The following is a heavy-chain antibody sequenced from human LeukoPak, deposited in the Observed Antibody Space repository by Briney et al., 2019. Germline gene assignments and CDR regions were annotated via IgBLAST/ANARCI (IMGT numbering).Heavy chain of an antibody. Sequence: GGSLRLSCAASGFTFSSYAMHWVRQAPGKGLEWVAVISYDGSNKYYADSVKGRFTISRDNSKNTLYLQMNSQRAEDTAVYYCAREGYGVVAATGFDYWGQGTLVTVSS. CDR1: GFTFSSYA. D-gene: IGHD2-15*01. CDR3: AREGYGVVAATGFDY. V-gene: IGHV3-30*04. J-gene: IGHJ4*02. CDR2: ISYDGSNK.